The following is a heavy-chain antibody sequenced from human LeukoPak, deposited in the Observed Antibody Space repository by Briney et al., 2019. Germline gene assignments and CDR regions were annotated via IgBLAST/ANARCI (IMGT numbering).Heavy chain of an antibody. CDR2: ISSSGSTI. V-gene: IGHV3-48*04. Sequence: GGSLRLSCAASGFTFSSYSMNWVRQAPGKGLEWVSYISSSGSTIYYADSVKGRFTISRDNAKNSLYLQMNSLRAEDTAVYYCARADSSSWYLFDYWGQGTLVTVSS. D-gene: IGHD6-13*01. CDR1: GFTFSSYS. CDR3: ARADSSSWYLFDY. J-gene: IGHJ4*02.